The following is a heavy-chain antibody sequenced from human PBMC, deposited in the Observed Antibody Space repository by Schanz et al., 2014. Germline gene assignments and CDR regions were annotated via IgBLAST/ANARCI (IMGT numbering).Heavy chain of an antibody. CDR1: GGTFSSFG. V-gene: IGHV1-69*02. CDR3: ARGTMPGSFDI. Sequence: QVQLVQSGAEVKKPGPSVKVSCKASGGTFSSFGINWVRQAPGQGLEWMGWISAYNGNTTYAQQFQGRVTFTADKYTSTAYMELSSLRYEDKALYYCARGTMPGSFDICGQGTMVTVSS. J-gene: IGHJ3*02. CDR2: ISAYNGNT. D-gene: IGHD2-2*01.